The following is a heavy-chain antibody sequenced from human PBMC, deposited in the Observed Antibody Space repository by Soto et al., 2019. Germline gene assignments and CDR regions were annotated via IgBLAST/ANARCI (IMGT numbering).Heavy chain of an antibody. CDR1: GFTFSSYA. Sequence: QVQLVESGGGVVQPGRSLRLSCAASGFTFSSYAMHWVRQAPGKGLEWVAVISYDGSNKYYADSVKGRFTISRDNSKNTLYLQMNSLRAEDTAVYYCARVWFGELLPFDPWGQGTLVTVSS. CDR2: ISYDGSNK. CDR3: ARVWFGELLPFDP. J-gene: IGHJ5*02. D-gene: IGHD3-10*01. V-gene: IGHV3-30-3*01.